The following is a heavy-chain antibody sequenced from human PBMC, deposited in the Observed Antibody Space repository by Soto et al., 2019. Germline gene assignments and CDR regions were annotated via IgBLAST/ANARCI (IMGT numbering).Heavy chain of an antibody. J-gene: IGHJ4*02. CDR1: GVNLRSSSYY. CDR3: ARHPRMATALFD. D-gene: IGHD2-21*02. V-gene: IGHV4-39*01. CDR2: IYYDGNT. Sequence: PSETLSLTCTVSGVNLRSSSYYWAWIHQPPGKGLEWIGSIYYDGNTQDNPSLRSRVTISVDTSKNQFSLKMNSVTAADTAVYFCARHPRMATALFDRGQGALVTVSS.